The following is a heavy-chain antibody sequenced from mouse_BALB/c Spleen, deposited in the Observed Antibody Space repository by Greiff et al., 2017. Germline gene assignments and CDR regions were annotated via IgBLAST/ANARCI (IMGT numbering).Heavy chain of an antibody. Sequence: EVHLVESGGGLVKPGGSLKLSCAASGFTFSSYAMSWVRQTPEKRLEWVASISSGGSTYYPDSVKGRFTISRDNARNILYLQMSSLRSEDTAMYYCARDLPFDYWGQGTTLTVSS. CDR1: GFTFSSYA. CDR2: ISSGGST. CDR3: ARDLPFDY. J-gene: IGHJ2*01. V-gene: IGHV5-6-5*01.